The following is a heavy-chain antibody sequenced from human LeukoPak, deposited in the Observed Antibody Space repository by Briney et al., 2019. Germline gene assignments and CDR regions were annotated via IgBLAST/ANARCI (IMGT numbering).Heavy chain of an antibody. V-gene: IGHV3-7*03. CDR1: GFTFSNYW. CDR2: IKQNGSEK. CDR3: AKDINYDILTGPMVYAFGI. D-gene: IGHD3-9*01. J-gene: IGHJ3*02. Sequence: GGSLRLSCAASGFTFSNYWMSWVRQAPGKGLEWVANIKQNGSEKTYVDSVKGRFTISRDNAQNSLYLQMNSLRAEDTALYYCAKDINYDILTGPMVYAFGIWGQGTMVTVSS.